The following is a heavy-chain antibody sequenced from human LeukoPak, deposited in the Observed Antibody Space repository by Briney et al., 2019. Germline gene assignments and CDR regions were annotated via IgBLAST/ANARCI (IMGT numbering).Heavy chain of an antibody. CDR1: GFTVSSNY. Sequence: GGSLRLSCAASGFTVSSNYMSWVRQAPGKGLEWVSVIYSGGSTYYADSVKGRFTISRHNSENTLYLQMNSLRTEDTAVYYCARDQVGAYLHWGQGTLVTVSS. J-gene: IGHJ4*02. V-gene: IGHV3-53*04. D-gene: IGHD1-26*01. CDR3: ARDQVGAYLH. CDR2: IYSGGST.